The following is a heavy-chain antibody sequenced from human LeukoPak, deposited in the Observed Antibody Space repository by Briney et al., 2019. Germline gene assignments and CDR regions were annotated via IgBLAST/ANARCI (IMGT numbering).Heavy chain of an antibody. Sequence: PGGSPRLSCAASGFTFSSYAMSWVRQAPGKGLEWVSAISGSGGSTYYADSVKGRFTISRDNSKNTLYLQMNSLRAEDTAVYYCAKAPSSYSGYSPWGAFDIWGQGTMVTVSS. CDR1: GFTFSSYA. D-gene: IGHD3-22*01. V-gene: IGHV3-23*01. CDR2: ISGSGGST. J-gene: IGHJ3*02. CDR3: AKAPSSYSGYSPWGAFDI.